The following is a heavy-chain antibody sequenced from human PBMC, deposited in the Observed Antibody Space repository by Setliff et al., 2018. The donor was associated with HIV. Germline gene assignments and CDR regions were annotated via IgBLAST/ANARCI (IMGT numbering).Heavy chain of an antibody. V-gene: IGHV3-7*01. D-gene: IGHD6-13*01. CDR1: KFIFSSYS. CDR2: IKQDGSEK. Sequence: GGSLRLSCVASKFIFSSYSMSWVRQAPGKGLEWVANIKQDGSEKYYVDSVKGRFTISRDNAKNSQYLQMNSLRAEDTAVYYCARPIAAAGLFDSWGQGTLVTVSS. CDR3: ARPIAAAGLFDS. J-gene: IGHJ4*02.